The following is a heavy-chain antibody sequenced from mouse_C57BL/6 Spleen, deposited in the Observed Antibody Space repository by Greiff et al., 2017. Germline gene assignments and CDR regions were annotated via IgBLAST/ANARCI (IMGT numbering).Heavy chain of an antibody. CDR3: ARRTWGWYFDV. CDR2: IDPSDSYT. Sequence: QVQLKQSGAELVKPGASVKLSCKASGYTFTSYWMQWVKQRPGQGLEWIGEIDPSDSYTNYNQKFKGKATLTVDTSSSTAYMQLSSLTSEDSAVYYCARRTWGWYFDVWGTGTTVTVSS. D-gene: IGHD3-3*01. CDR1: GYTFTSYW. J-gene: IGHJ1*03. V-gene: IGHV1-50*01.